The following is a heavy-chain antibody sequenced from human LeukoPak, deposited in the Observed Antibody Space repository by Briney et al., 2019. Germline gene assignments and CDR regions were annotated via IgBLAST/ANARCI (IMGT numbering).Heavy chain of an antibody. Sequence: SETLSLTCTVSGGSISSYYWSWIRQPPGKGLEWIGYIYYSGSTNCNPSLKSRVTISVDTSKSQFSLKLSSVTAADTAVYYCARDCSRTSCLEYWGQGTLVTVSS. CDR1: GGSISSYY. J-gene: IGHJ4*02. CDR2: IYYSGST. D-gene: IGHD2-2*01. CDR3: ARDCSRTSCLEY. V-gene: IGHV4-59*01.